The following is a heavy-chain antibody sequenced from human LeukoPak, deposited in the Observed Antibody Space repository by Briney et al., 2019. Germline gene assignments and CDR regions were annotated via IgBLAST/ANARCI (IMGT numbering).Heavy chain of an antibody. D-gene: IGHD3-22*01. CDR1: GFTFSSYS. Sequence: GGSLRLSCAASGFTFSSYSMNWVRQAPGKGLEWVSSISSSSSYIYYADSVKGRFTISRDNAKNSLYLQMNSLRAEDTAVYYCARDGAAYYYDSSGYYLDYWGQGTLVTVSS. CDR2: ISSSSSYI. J-gene: IGHJ4*02. V-gene: IGHV3-21*01. CDR3: ARDGAAYYYDSSGYYLDY.